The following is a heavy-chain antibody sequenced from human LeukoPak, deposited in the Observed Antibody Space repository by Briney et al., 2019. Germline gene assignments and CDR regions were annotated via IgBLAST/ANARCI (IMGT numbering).Heavy chain of an antibody. Sequence: ASVKVSCKASGYTFTSYGISWVRQAPGQGLEWMGWINPNSGGTNYAQKFQGRVTMTRDTSISTAYMELSRLRSDDTAVYYCAREGYYYDSSGYLFDYWGQGTLVTVSS. J-gene: IGHJ4*02. CDR3: AREGYYYDSSGYLFDY. CDR2: INPNSGGT. V-gene: IGHV1-2*02. CDR1: GYTFTSYG. D-gene: IGHD3-22*01.